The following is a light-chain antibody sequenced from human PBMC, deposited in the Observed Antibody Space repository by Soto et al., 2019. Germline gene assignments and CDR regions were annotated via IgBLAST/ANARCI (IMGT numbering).Light chain of an antibody. CDR2: GAS. J-gene: IGKJ1*01. CDR1: QSVSSSY. CDR3: QQYGSSPRT. Sequence: EIVLTQSPATLSLSPGERATLSCRASQSVSSSYLAWYQQNPGLPPRLLIYGASSRATGIPDRFSGSGSGTDFTLTISSLEPEDFAVYYCQQYGSSPRTFGQGTKVEIK. V-gene: IGKV3-20*01.